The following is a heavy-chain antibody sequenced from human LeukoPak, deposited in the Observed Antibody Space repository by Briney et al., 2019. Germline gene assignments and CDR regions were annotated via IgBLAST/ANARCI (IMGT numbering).Heavy chain of an antibody. Sequence: GGSLRLSCAGSGFTFSSHWMSWVRQAPGKGLQWVASIKQDGSERHYVDSVRGRFTISRDNAENSLYLQMNSLRAEDTAVYYCARLLGMVTTYDIWGQGTMVTVSS. CDR3: ARLLGMVTTYDI. V-gene: IGHV3-7*04. J-gene: IGHJ3*02. D-gene: IGHD5-24*01. CDR1: GFTFSSHW. CDR2: IKQDGSER.